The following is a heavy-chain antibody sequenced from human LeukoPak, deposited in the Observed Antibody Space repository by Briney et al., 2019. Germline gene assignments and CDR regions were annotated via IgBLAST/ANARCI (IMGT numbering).Heavy chain of an antibody. CDR2: MNPNSGNT. J-gene: IGHJ4*02. V-gene: IGHV1-8*01. D-gene: IGHD4-17*01. CDR1: GYTFTSYD. CDR3: ARGLRRNRRYYFDY. Sequence: ASXKVSCKASGYTFTSYDINWVRQATGQGLEWMGWMNPNSGNTGYAQKFQGRVTMTRNTSISTAYMELSSLRSEDTAVYYCARGLRRNRRYYFDYWGQGTLVTVSS.